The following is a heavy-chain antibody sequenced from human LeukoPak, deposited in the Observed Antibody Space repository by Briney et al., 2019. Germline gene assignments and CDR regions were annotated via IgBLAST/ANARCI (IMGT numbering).Heavy chain of an antibody. D-gene: IGHD5-18*01. Sequence: SETLSLTCAASGGSISSSNWWSWVRQPPGKGLEWIGEIYHSGSTNYNPSLKSRVTISVDKSKNQFSLKLSAVTAADTAVYYCARVKGYSYGHDYWGQGTLVTVSS. CDR1: GGSISSSNW. CDR2: IYHSGST. V-gene: IGHV4-4*02. J-gene: IGHJ4*02. CDR3: ARVKGYSYGHDY.